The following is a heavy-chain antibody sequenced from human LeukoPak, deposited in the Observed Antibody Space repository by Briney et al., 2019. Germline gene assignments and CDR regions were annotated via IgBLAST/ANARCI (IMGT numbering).Heavy chain of an antibody. CDR3: ARTFYAPYYDSSADWFDP. V-gene: IGHV4-59*01. Sequence: SETLSLTCTVSGGSISSYYWSWIRQPPGKGLEWIGYIYYRGSTNYNPSLKSRVTISVDTSKNQFSLKLSSVTAADTAVYYCARTFYAPYYDSSADWFDPWGQGTLVTVSS. CDR1: GGSISSYY. D-gene: IGHD3-22*01. CDR2: IYYRGST. J-gene: IGHJ5*02.